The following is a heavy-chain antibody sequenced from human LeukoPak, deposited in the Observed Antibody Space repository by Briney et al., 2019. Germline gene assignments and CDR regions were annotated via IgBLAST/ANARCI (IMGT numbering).Heavy chain of an antibody. CDR2: IYTSGRT. D-gene: IGHD2-15*01. Sequence: SETLSLTCTVSGGSISSGSDYWSWLRQPAGKGLEWIGRIYTSGRTNYNPSLRSRVTISVDTSKNQFSLKLSSVTAADTAVYYCAREVADYVKNWYFDLWGRGTLVTVSS. CDR3: AREVADYVKNWYFDL. J-gene: IGHJ2*01. V-gene: IGHV4-61*02. CDR1: GGSISSGSDY.